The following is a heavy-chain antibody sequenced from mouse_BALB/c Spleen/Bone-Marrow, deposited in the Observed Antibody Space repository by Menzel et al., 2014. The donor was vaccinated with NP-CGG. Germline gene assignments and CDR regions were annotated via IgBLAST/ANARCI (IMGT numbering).Heavy chain of an antibody. CDR1: GFTFSSYG. J-gene: IGHJ2*01. CDR2: INSNGGST. Sequence: EVKLMESGGGLVQPGGALKLSCAASGFTFSSYGMSWVRQTPDKRLELVATINSNGGSTYYPDSLKGRFTISRDTAKNTLYLQMSSLKSEETAMYYCVRGNYGNYVDYFDFWGQGTTLTVSS. CDR3: VRGNYGNYVDYFDF. D-gene: IGHD2-1*01. V-gene: IGHV5-6-3*01.